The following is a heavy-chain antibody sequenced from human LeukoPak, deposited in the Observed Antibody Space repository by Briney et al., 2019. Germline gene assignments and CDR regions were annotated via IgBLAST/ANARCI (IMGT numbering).Heavy chain of an antibody. Sequence: GASVKVSCKVSGHILTELSIHWVRQAPGKGLEWMGGFDPEDDETIYTQKFQGRVTMTEDTSTDTAYMELSSLRSEDTAVYYCARDPGIVLMVYGFDYWGQGTLVTASS. D-gene: IGHD2-8*01. V-gene: IGHV1-24*01. CDR2: FDPEDDET. CDR3: ARDPGIVLMVYGFDY. CDR1: GHILTELS. J-gene: IGHJ4*02.